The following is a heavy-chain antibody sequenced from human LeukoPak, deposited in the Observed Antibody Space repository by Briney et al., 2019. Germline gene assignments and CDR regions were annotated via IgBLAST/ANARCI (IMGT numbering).Heavy chain of an antibody. Sequence: PSETLSLTCTVSGGSISGYYWSWIRQPPGKGLEWIGYIYYSGSTNYNPSLKSRVTISVDTSKNQFSLKLSSVTAADTAVYYCARRRLIGDSYYFDYWGQGTLVTVSS. V-gene: IGHV4-59*08. CDR1: GGSISGYY. CDR2: IYYSGST. J-gene: IGHJ4*02. CDR3: ARRRLIGDSYYFDY. D-gene: IGHD6-25*01.